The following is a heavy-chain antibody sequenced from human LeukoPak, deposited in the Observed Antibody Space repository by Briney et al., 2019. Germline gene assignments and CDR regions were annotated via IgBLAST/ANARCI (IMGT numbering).Heavy chain of an antibody. CDR3: ARGPLYYDFWSGYYRDDAFDI. J-gene: IGHJ3*02. D-gene: IGHD3-3*01. Sequence: PGGSLRLSCAASGFTFSSYAMSWVRQAPGKGLEWVSAISGSGGSTYYADSVKGRFTISRDNAKNSLYLQMNSLRDEDTAVYYCARGPLYYDFWSGYYRDDAFDIWGQGTMVTVSS. V-gene: IGHV3-23*01. CDR1: GFTFSSYA. CDR2: ISGSGGST.